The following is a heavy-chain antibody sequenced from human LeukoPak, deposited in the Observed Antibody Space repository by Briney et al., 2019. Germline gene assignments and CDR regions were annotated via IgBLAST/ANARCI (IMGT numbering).Heavy chain of an antibody. CDR1: GFTLNTYG. V-gene: IGHV3-30*02. CDR3: ARGDGYCSSASCSGN. CDR2: IRFDGSNK. D-gene: IGHD2-2*03. J-gene: IGHJ4*02. Sequence: GVCLRLSCAASGFTLNTYGMHWVRQAPGKGLEWVTFIRFDGSNKYYADSVKGRFAISRDNSKNTLYLQMKSLRPEDTAVYYCARGDGYCSSASCSGNWGQGTLVTVSS.